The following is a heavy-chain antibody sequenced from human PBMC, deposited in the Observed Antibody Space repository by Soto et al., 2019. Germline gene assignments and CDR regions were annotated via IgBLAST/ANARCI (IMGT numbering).Heavy chain of an antibody. CDR1: GYTFTGYY. Sequence: ASVKVSCKASGYTFTGYYMHWVRQAPGQGLEWMGWINPNSGGTNYAQKFQGRVTMTRDTSISTAYMELSRLRSDDTAVYYCARAALAYCSSTSCPTRYYYYGMDVWGQGTTVTVS. CDR2: INPNSGGT. V-gene: IGHV1-2*02. J-gene: IGHJ6*02. D-gene: IGHD2-2*01. CDR3: ARAALAYCSSTSCPTRYYYYGMDV.